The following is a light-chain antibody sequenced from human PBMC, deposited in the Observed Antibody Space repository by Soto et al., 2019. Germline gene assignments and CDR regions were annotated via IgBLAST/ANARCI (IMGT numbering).Light chain of an antibody. Sequence: QSALTQPPSASGSPGQSVTISCTGTSSDVGGYNYVSWYQQHPGKAPKLMIYGVSKRPSGVPDRFSGSKSGNTASLTVSGLQAEDEADYYCSSYAGSNNFGVVFGGGTKVTVL. J-gene: IGLJ2*01. CDR1: SSDVGGYNY. CDR3: SSYAGSNNFGVV. V-gene: IGLV2-8*01. CDR2: GVS.